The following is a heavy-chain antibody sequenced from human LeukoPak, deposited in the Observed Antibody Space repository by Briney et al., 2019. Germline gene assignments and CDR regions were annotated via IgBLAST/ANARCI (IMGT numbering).Heavy chain of an antibody. D-gene: IGHD1-26*01. Sequence: PGGSLRLSCAASGFTSNDHYIDWVRQAPGKGREGIGRTRNKANSYTTEYAASVKGRFTISSDDLKISLFLQMNSLMTKDTAVYYCARARRGSYPSSDYWGQGTLVTVSS. CDR3: ARARRGSYPSSDY. V-gene: IGHV3-72*01. J-gene: IGHJ4*02. CDR1: GFTSNDHY. CDR2: TRNKANSYTT.